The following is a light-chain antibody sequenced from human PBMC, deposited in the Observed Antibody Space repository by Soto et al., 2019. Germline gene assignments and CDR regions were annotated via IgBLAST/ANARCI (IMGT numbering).Light chain of an antibody. CDR3: QSYDSSLSVYVV. J-gene: IGLJ2*01. V-gene: IGLV1-40*01. Sequence: QSALTQPPSVSGAPGQRVTISCTGSSSNIGAGYDVHWYRQLPGTAPKLLIFGNSNRPSGVPDRFSGSKSGTSASLAITGLQAEDEADYYCQSYDSSLSVYVVFGGGTKLTVL. CDR1: SSNIGAGYD. CDR2: GNS.